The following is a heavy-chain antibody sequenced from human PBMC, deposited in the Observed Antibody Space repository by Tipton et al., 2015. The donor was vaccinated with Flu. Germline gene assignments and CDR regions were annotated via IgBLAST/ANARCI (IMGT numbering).Heavy chain of an antibody. CDR2: ISSDGTTT. V-gene: IGHV3-74*03. CDR1: GFTFSSHW. CDR3: TRGLTRLPRSSWDV. D-gene: IGHD1-26*01. Sequence: SPRLSCAASGFTFSSHWMHWVRQAPGKGLVWVSRISSDGTTTEYADSVNGRFTISRDNAKSTLHLQMNSLGTEDSAVYYCTRGLTRLPRSSWDVWGQGTTVTVSS. J-gene: IGHJ6*02.